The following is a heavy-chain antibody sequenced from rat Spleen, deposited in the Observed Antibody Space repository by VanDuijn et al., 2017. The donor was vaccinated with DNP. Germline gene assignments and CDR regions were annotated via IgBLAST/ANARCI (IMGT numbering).Heavy chain of an antibody. D-gene: IGHD1-3*01. J-gene: IGHJ4*01. CDR2: ISYGGSS. CDR1: GHSITNSY. V-gene: IGHV3-1*01. CDR3: ARLTTVARAMDV. Sequence: EVQLQESGPGLVKPSQSLSLTCSVTGHSITNSYRWNWIRKFPGNEMEWIGHISYGGSSTYNPSLRSRISIIRNTSRNQFFLHLTSVTTEDTATYYCARLTTVARAMDVWGQGTSLTVSS.